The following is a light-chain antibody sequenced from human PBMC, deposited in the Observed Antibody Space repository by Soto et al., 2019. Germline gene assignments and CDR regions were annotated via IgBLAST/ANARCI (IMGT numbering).Light chain of an antibody. CDR2: GVT. CDR3: FSHRGGDSHV. V-gene: IGLV2-23*02. Sequence: QSALTQPASVSGSPGQSITISCTGTSSDVGSYNLVSWYQQHPGKAPKLMIYGVTNRPSGVSNRFSGSKTGNTASLTISGLQAEDEADYYCFSHRGGDSHVFGTGTKGTGL. CDR1: SSDVGSYNL. J-gene: IGLJ1*01.